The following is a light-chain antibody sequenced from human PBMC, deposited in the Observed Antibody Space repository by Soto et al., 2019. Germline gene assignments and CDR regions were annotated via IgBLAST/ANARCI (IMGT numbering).Light chain of an antibody. Sequence: QSVLTQPPSVSAAPGQKVTISCSGSSSNIGNNYVSWYQQLPGTAPKLLIYDNNKRPSGIPDRFSGSKSGTSATLGITGLQTGDEVDYSCGTWDXSLCARVSGTGTKVTV. CDR1: SSNIGNNY. J-gene: IGLJ1*01. V-gene: IGLV1-51*01. CDR3: GTWDXSLCARV. CDR2: DNN.